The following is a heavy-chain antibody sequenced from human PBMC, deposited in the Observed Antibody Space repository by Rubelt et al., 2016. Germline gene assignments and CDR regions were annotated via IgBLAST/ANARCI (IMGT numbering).Heavy chain of an antibody. CDR2: INHSGST. CDR1: GGSFSGYY. D-gene: IGHD2-2*01. CDR3: ARGYCSSTSCYFDY. V-gene: IGHV4-34*01. Sequence: QVQLQQWGAGLLKPSETLSLTCAVYGGSFSGYYWSWIRQPPGKGLEWIGEINHSGSTNYNPSLKSRVTISVDTSKNQFSLKLSLVTAADTAVYDCARGYCSSTSCYFDYWGQGTLVTVSS. J-gene: IGHJ4*02.